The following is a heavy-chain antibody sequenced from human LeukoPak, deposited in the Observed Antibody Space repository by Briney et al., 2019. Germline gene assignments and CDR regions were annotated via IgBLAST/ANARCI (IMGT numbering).Heavy chain of an antibody. Sequence: GSLRLSCAASGLTVSSDYMSWVRQAPGKGLEWIGEINHSGTTNYNPSLKSRVIISVDTSKNQFSLKLNSVTAADTAVYFCARDLDRSGYYLDYWGQGTLVTVSS. V-gene: IGHV4-34*01. CDR1: GLTVSSDY. J-gene: IGHJ4*02. CDR3: ARDLDRSGYYLDY. D-gene: IGHD3-22*01. CDR2: INHSGTT.